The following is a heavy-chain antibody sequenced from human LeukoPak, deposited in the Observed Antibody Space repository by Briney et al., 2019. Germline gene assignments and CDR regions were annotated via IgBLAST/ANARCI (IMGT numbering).Heavy chain of an antibody. J-gene: IGHJ4*02. CDR3: ARFTGYNSGWPFDY. CDR1: GFTFSSYS. D-gene: IGHD6-19*01. Sequence: GGSLRLSCAASGFTFSSYSMNWVRQAPGKGLEWVSYISSSSSSMFYADSARGRFTISRDNAKNSLYLQMNSLRDEDTAVYYCARFTGYNSGWPFDYWGQGTLVTVSS. CDR2: ISSSSSSM. V-gene: IGHV3-48*02.